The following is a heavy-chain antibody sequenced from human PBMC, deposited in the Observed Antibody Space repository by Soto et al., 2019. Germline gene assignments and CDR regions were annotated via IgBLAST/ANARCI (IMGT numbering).Heavy chain of an antibody. J-gene: IGHJ4*02. CDR3: ARWGRGGFGELPSYLDY. Sequence: QVQLVQSGAEVKKPGASVKVSCKASGYTFTSYGISWVRQAAGQGLEWRGWISAYNGNTNYAQKLQGRVTMTTDTSTSTAYMALRSLRSDDTAVYYCARWGRGGFGELPSYLDYWGQGTLVTVSS. CDR1: GYTFTSYG. CDR2: ISAYNGNT. D-gene: IGHD3-10*01. V-gene: IGHV1-18*01.